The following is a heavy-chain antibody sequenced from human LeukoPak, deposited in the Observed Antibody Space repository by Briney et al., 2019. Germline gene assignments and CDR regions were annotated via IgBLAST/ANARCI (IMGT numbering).Heavy chain of an antibody. D-gene: IGHD6-19*01. CDR2: IYSGGST. CDR1: GFTVSSNS. CDR3: AKYPTSIAVAGRVDY. J-gene: IGHJ4*02. V-gene: IGHV3-53*01. Sequence: PGGSLRLSCTVSGFTVSSNSMSWVRQAPGKGLEWVSVIYSGGSTYYADSVRGRFTISRDNSKNTLYLQMNSLRAEDTAVYYCAKYPTSIAVAGRVDYWGQGTLVTVSS.